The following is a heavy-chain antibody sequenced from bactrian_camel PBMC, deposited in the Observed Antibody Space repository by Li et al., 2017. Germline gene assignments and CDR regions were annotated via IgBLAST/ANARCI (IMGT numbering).Heavy chain of an antibody. CDR1: GYSATTLY. D-gene: IGHD5*01. CDR2: DNGVGTT. CDR3: MSRRTWWGDGEDV. Sequence: VQLVESGGGSVQSGGSLRLSCAASGYSATTLYMGWFRQAPGKERDWVATDNGVGTTYYGDSVKGRFAISRDNAKNTVYLQMNSLKPEDTAVYYCMSRRTWWGDGEDVWGQGTQVTVS. V-gene: IGHV3S40*01. J-gene: IGHJ4*01.